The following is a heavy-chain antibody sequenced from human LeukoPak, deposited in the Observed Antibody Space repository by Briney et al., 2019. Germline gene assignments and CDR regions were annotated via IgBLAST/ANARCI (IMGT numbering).Heavy chain of an antibody. CDR3: ARDSRYDILTGYYPISYFDY. J-gene: IGHJ4*02. CDR2: VKQDESEK. V-gene: IGHV3-7*01. D-gene: IGHD3-9*01. CDR1: GFTFSTYW. Sequence: GGSLRLSCAASGFTFSTYWMTWVRQAPGRGLEWVANVKQDESEKYYVDSVKGRFTISRDNAKNSLYLQMNSLRAEDTAVYYCARDSRYDILTGYYPISYFDYWGQGTLVTVSS.